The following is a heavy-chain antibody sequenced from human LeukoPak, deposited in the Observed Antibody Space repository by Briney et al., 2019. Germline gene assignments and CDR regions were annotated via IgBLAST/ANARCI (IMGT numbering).Heavy chain of an antibody. D-gene: IGHD6-13*01. CDR1: GFTFDDYA. Sequence: GGSLRLSCTASGFTFDDYAIHWVRQAPGKGLEWVSGISWNSGVINYADSVKGRFIISRDNAKNSLYLQMNSLRPEDTALYYCAKDGRISSINYWGFLDSWGQGTLVTVSS. CDR2: ISWNSGVI. V-gene: IGHV3-9*01. CDR3: AKDGRISSINYWGFLDS. J-gene: IGHJ4*02.